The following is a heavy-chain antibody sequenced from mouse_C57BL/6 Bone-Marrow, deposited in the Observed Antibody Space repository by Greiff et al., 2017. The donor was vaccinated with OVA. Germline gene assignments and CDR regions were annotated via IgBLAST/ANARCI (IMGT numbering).Heavy chain of an antibody. Sequence: LQESGAELARPGASVKMSCKASGYTFTSYTMHWVKQRPGQGLEWIGYINPSSGYTKYNQKFKDKATLTADKSSSTAYMQLSSLTSEDSAVYYCARGEYYYAMDYWGQGTSVTVSS. V-gene: IGHV1-4*01. CDR2: INPSSGYT. CDR1: GYTFTSYT. J-gene: IGHJ4*01. CDR3: ARGEYYYAMDY.